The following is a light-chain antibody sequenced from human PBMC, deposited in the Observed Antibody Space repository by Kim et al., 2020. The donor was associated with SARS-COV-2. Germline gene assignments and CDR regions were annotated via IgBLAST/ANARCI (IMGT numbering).Light chain of an antibody. V-gene: IGLV1-40*01. CDR1: SSTIGAGYA. CDR2: GNS. Sequence: QGVTIPCTGSSSTIGAGYAVHWYQQLPGTAPKLLIYGNSNRPSGVPDRFSGSKSGTSASLAITGLQAEDEADYYCQSYDSSLSDVVFGGGTQLTVL. CDR3: QSYDSSLSDVV. J-gene: IGLJ2*01.